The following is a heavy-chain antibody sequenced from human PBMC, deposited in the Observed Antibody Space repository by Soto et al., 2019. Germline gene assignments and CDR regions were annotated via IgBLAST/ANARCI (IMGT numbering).Heavy chain of an antibody. V-gene: IGHV3-21*01. Sequence: GSLSLSCAASGFTFSSYNMNWVRQAPGKGLEWVSSISSSSSYIYYADSVKSRFTISRDNAKNSLYLQMNSLRAEDTAVYYCASMITFGGVIAGLYWGQGTLVTVSS. J-gene: IGHJ4*02. CDR2: ISSSSSYI. D-gene: IGHD3-16*02. CDR3: ASMITFGGVIAGLY. CDR1: GFTFSSYN.